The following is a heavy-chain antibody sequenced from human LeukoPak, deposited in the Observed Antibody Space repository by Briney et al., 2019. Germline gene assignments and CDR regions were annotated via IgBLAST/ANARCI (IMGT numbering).Heavy chain of an antibody. V-gene: IGHV3-53*04. CDR2: IYSGGST. CDR1: GFTVSSNY. CDR3: ARVEYSSGWYWYFDL. D-gene: IGHD6-19*01. Sequence: PGGSLRLSCAASGFTVSSNYMSWIRQAPGKGLEWVSVIYSGGSTYYADSVKGRFTISRHNSKNTLYLQMNSLRAEDTAVYYCARVEYSSGWYWYFDLWGRGTLVTVSS. J-gene: IGHJ2*01.